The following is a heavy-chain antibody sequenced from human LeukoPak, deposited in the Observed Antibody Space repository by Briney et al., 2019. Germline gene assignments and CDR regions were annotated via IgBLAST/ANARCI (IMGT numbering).Heavy chain of an antibody. V-gene: IGHV3-9*01. Sequence: GGSLRLSCAASGFTFDDYAMHWVRQAPGKGLEWVSGISWNSGSIGYADSVKGRFTISRDNSKNTLYLQMNSLRAEDTAVYYCARYCSGGSCYGYYGMDVWGKGTTVTVSS. J-gene: IGHJ6*04. D-gene: IGHD2-15*01. CDR2: ISWNSGSI. CDR3: ARYCSGGSCYGYYGMDV. CDR1: GFTFDDYA.